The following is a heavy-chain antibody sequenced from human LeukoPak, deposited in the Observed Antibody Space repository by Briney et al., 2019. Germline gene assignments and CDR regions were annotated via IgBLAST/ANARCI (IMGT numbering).Heavy chain of an antibody. CDR3: ANYGPKPSSVDI. D-gene: IGHD4-17*01. J-gene: IGHJ3*02. CDR1: GFTFTTYS. Sequence: GGSQRLSCVASGFTFTTYSMNWVRQAPGKGLEWVSYISTSGSTIYYADSVKGRFTISRDNAKNSLYLQMNSLRDEDTAVYYCANYGPKPSSVDIWGQGTMVTVSS. CDR2: ISTSGSTI. V-gene: IGHV3-48*02.